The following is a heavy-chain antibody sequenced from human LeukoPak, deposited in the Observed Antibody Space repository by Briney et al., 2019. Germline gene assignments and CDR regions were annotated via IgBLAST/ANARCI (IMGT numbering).Heavy chain of an antibody. Sequence: GGSLRLSCAASGFIFSRFAMNWVRQAPGKGPEWVSGSSGSGDETYYADSVQGRFTISRDNAKNSLYLQMNSLRAEDTAVYYCAKDRGSYGRYYFDYWGQGTLVTVSS. D-gene: IGHD5-18*01. V-gene: IGHV3-23*01. CDR1: GFIFSRFA. CDR2: SSGSGDET. J-gene: IGHJ4*02. CDR3: AKDRGSYGRYYFDY.